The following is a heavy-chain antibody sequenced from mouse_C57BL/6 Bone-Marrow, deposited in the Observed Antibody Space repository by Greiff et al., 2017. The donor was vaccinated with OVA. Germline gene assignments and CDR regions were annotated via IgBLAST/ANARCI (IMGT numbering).Heavy chain of an antibody. J-gene: IGHJ4*01. Sequence: QVQLQQPGTELVKPGASVKLSCKASGYTFTSYWMHWVKQRPGQGLEWIGNINPSNGGTNYNEKFKSKATLTVDKSSSTAYMQLSSLTSEDSAVYCGSRAEIRRHYAKDYWGQGTSVTVAS. CDR3: SRAEIRRHYAKDY. D-gene: IGHD1-2*01. V-gene: IGHV1-53*01. CDR2: INPSNGGT. CDR1: GYTFTSYW.